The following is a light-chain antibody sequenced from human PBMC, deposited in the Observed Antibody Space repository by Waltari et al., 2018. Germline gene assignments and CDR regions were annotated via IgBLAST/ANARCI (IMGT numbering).Light chain of an antibody. Sequence: EIVMTQSPATLSVSPGERATLSCRASQSVSSNLAWYQQKPGQAPRLLIYGASTRATGIPARFSGSGSGTEFTLTISSLQSEDFAVYYCQQYNNWPPGVDTFGQGTKLEIK. CDR3: QQYNNWPPGVDT. J-gene: IGKJ2*01. V-gene: IGKV3-15*01. CDR1: QSVSSN. CDR2: GAS.